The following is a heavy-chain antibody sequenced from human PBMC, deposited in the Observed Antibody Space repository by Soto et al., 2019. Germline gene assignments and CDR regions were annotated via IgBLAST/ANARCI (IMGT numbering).Heavy chain of an antibody. CDR1: GFVFTSYA. J-gene: IGHJ3*02. V-gene: IGHV3-23*04. D-gene: IGHD6-19*01. CDR3: VRDSSGWHDAFDT. Sequence: EVHLVESGGGLVQPGGSLRLSCAASGFVFTSYAMNWVRQPPGKGLEWVSGISGSGSSSYSADSVKGRFTVSRDMSNNTLYLQMNSLRAEDTAVYFCVRDSSGWHDAFDTWGQGTLVTVSS. CDR2: ISGSGSSS.